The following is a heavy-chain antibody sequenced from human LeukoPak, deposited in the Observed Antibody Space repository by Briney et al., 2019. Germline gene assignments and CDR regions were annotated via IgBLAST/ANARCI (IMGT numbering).Heavy chain of an antibody. CDR3: AREPESGIHADY. CDR1: GGTFSSYA. CDR2: IIPILGIA. J-gene: IGHJ4*02. Sequence: GASVKVSCKASGGTFSSYAISWVRQVPGQGLEWMGRIIPILGIANYAQKFQGRVTITADKSTSTAYMELSSLRSEDTAVYYCAREPESGIHADYWGQGTLVTVSS. V-gene: IGHV1-69*04.